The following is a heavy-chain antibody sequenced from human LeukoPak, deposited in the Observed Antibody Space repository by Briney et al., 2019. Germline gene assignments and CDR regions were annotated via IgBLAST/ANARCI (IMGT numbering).Heavy chain of an antibody. D-gene: IGHD3-10*01. J-gene: IGHJ4*02. CDR3: ARGAVRGGTNFDY. Sequence: SQTLSLTCAISGDSVSGSPAVWNWIRQSPSRGLEWLGRAYYRSKWYNDYAVSVKGRITITPDTSKNQFSPQLNSVTPEDTAVYYCARGAVRGGTNFDYWGQGTLVTVSS. CDR2: AYYRSKWYN. CDR1: GDSVSGSPAV. V-gene: IGHV6-1*01.